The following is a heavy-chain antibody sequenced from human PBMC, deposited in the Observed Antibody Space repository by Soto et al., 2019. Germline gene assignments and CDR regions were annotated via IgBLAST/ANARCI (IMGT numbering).Heavy chain of an antibody. CDR3: AKGADSSGYYNFAY. J-gene: IGHJ4*02. CDR1: GFTFSSYG. D-gene: IGHD3-22*01. V-gene: IGHV3-30*18. CDR2: ISYDGSNK. Sequence: QVQLVESGGGVVQPGRSLRLSCAASGFTFSSYGMHWVRQAPGKGLEWVAVISYDGSNKYYADSVKGRFTISRDNSKNTLYLQMNSLRAEDRAVYYWAKGADSSGYYNFAYWGQGTLVTVSS.